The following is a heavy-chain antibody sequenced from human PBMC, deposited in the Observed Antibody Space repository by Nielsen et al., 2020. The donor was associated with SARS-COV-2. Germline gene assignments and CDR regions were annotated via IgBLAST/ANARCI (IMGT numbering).Heavy chain of an antibody. V-gene: IGHV4-4*02. D-gene: IGHD5-12*01. CDR2: IYHSGST. Sequence: SETLSLTCAVSGGSISSSNWWSWVRQPPGKGLEWLGEIYHSGSTNYNPSLKSRVTISVDKSKNQFSLKLGSVTAADTAVYYCASSGYDRRFGYWGQGTLVTVSS. CDR3: ASSGYDRRFGY. CDR1: GGSISSSNW. J-gene: IGHJ4*02.